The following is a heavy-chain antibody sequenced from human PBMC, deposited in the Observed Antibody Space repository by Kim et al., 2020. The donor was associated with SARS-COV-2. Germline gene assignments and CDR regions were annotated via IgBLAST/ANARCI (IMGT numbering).Heavy chain of an antibody. J-gene: IGHJ5*02. V-gene: IGHV4-30-4*05. CDR2: T. D-gene: IGHD4-17*01. CDR3: AGDYGDPDWLDP. Sequence: TYYNPSLKSRIIISVDTSKNQFSLKLTSVTVADTAVYYCAGDYGDPDWLDPWGQGSLVTVSP.